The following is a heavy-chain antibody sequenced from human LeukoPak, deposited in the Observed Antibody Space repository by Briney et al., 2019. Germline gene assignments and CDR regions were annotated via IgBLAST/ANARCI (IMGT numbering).Heavy chain of an antibody. V-gene: IGHV4-34*01. Sequence: SETLSLTCAVYGGSFSGYYWSWIRQPPGKGLEWIGEINHSGSTNYNPSLKSRATISVDTSKNQFSLKLSSVTAADTAVYYCARVEVALSQESWGQGTLVTVSS. CDR1: GGSFSGYY. CDR3: ARVEVALSQES. J-gene: IGHJ5*02. D-gene: IGHD3-10*01. CDR2: INHSGST.